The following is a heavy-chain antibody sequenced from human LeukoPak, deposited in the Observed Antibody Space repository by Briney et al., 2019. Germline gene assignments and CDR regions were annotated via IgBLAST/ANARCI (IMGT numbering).Heavy chain of an antibody. CDR2: INPNSGGT. J-gene: IGHJ5*02. D-gene: IGHD3-9*01. Sequence: GASVKVSCKASGYTFTGYYMHWVRQAPGQGLEWMGWINPNSGGTNYAQKFQGRVTMTRDTSISTAYMELSRLRSDDTAVYYCAREDLLRYFDWFWFDPWGQGTLVTVSS. CDR3: AREDLLRYFDWFWFDP. V-gene: IGHV1-2*02. CDR1: GYTFTGYY.